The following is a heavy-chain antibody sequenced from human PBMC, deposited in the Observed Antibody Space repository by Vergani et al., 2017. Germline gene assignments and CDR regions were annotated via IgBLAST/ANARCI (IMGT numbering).Heavy chain of an antibody. J-gene: IGHJ4*02. D-gene: IGHD6-6*01. Sequence: EVQLVESGGGLVQPGRSLRLSCAASGFTFDDYAMHWVRQAPGKGLEWVSGISWNSGSIGYADSVKGRVTISRDNAKNSLYLQMNSLRAEDTALYYCAKVSGSSPTAYYFDYWGQGTLVTVSS. CDR1: GFTFDDYA. CDR3: AKVSGSSPTAYYFDY. CDR2: ISWNSGSI. V-gene: IGHV3-9*01.